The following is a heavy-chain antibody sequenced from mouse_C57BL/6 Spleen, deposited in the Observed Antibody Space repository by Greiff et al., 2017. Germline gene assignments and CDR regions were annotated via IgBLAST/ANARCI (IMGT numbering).Heavy chain of an antibody. Sequence: EVKLMESGGGLVKPGGSLKLSCAASGFTFSDYGMHWVRQAPEKGLEWVAYISSGSSTIYYADTVKGRFTISRDNAKNTLFLQMTSLRSEDTAMYYCARRYDGYFYAMDYWGQGTSVTVSS. CDR3: ARRYDGYFYAMDY. V-gene: IGHV5-17*01. D-gene: IGHD2-3*01. CDR2: ISSGSSTI. J-gene: IGHJ4*01. CDR1: GFTFSDYG.